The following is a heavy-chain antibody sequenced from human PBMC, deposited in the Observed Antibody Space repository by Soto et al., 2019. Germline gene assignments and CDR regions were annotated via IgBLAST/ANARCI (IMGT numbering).Heavy chain of an antibody. V-gene: IGHV4-30-4*01. CDR3: ARVARYSNYYFDY. Sequence: SETLSLTCTVSGGSILIGDYYWSWIRQPPGKGLEWIGYIYYSGSTYYNPSLKSRVTISVDTSKNQFSLKLSSVTAADTAVYYCARVARYSNYYFDYWGQGTLVTVSS. CDR1: GGSILIGDYY. D-gene: IGHD4-4*01. CDR2: IYYSGST. J-gene: IGHJ4*02.